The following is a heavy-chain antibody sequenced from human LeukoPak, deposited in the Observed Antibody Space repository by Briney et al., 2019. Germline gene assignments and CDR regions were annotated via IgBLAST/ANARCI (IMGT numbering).Heavy chain of an antibody. D-gene: IGHD2-15*01. CDR1: GFTFSDYY. Sequence: GGSLRLSCAASGFTFSDYYMSWVRQGPGKGLEWVANIKEDGYEKYYVDSVKGRFTISRDNAKNSLYLQMNSLRAEDTAVYYCAGVVGYCSGGSCYPRDYWGQGTLVTVSS. CDR2: IKEDGYEK. CDR3: AGVVGYCSGGSCYPRDY. J-gene: IGHJ4*02. V-gene: IGHV3-7*05.